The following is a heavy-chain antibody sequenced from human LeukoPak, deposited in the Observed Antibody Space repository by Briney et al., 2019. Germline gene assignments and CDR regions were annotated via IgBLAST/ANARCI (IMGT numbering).Heavy chain of an antibody. J-gene: IGHJ4*02. V-gene: IGHV3-23*01. CDR2: ISGSGGST. CDR1: GFTFSSYA. Sequence: GGSLRLSCAASGFTFSSYAMSWVRQAPGKGLEWVSAISGSGGSTYYADSVKGRFTISRDNSKNTLYLQMNSLRAEDTAVYYCAKVLITMVRGVIGSEYYFDYWGQGTLVTVSS. D-gene: IGHD3-10*01. CDR3: AKVLITMVRGVIGSEYYFDY.